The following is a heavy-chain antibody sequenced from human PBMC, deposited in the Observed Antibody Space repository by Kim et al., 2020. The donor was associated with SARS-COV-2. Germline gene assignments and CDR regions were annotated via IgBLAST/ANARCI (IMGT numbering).Heavy chain of an antibody. Sequence: GGSLRLSCAASGFTFSSYGMHWVRQAPGKGLEWVAVISYDGSNKYYADAVTGRFTISRANYKNTLYLRMNRLSAEDTAVYYCAKTLPDCRSNKCYYY. D-gene: IGHD2-2*01. CDR3: AKTLPDCRSNKCYYY. CDR2: ISYDGSNK. V-gene: IGHV3-30*18. J-gene: IGHJ6*01. CDR1: GFTFSSYG.